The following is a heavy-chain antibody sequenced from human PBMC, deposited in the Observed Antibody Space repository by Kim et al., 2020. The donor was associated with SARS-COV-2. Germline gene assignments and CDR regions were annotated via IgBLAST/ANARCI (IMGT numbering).Heavy chain of an antibody. D-gene: IGHD2-2*01. V-gene: IGHV4-59*08. Sequence: PSLKSRVTRSVDTSKNQFSLKLSSVTAADTAVYYCARPSCSSTSCYQFDPWGQGTLVTVSS. CDR3: ARPSCSSTSCYQFDP. J-gene: IGHJ5*02.